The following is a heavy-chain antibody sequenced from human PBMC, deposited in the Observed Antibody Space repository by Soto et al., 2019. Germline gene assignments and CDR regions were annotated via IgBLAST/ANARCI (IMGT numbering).Heavy chain of an antibody. D-gene: IGHD3-3*01. CDR1: GFPFSSYA. CDR3: AKDGNYDFWSGYYLNWFDP. Sequence: GGSLRLSCASSGFPFSSYAMSWVRQAPGKGLEWVSAISGSGGSTYYADSVKGRFTISRDNSKNTLYLQMNSLRAEDTAVYYCAKDGNYDFWSGYYLNWFDPWGQGTLVTVSS. J-gene: IGHJ5*02. CDR2: ISGSGGST. V-gene: IGHV3-23*01.